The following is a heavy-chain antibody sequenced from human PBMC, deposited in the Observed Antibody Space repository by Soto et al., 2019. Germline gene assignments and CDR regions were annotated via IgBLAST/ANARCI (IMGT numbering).Heavy chain of an antibody. CDR3: AKAHFGSGTYTYYFDF. D-gene: IGHD3-10*01. CDR2: VSGSGVNT. CDR1: GFIFSSYT. V-gene: IGHV3-23*01. J-gene: IGHJ4*02. Sequence: EVQLLESGRNLVQPGGSLRLSCAASGFIFSSYTMSWVRQAPGKGLEWVSGVSGSGVNTYYADSVKGRFTVSRDNSKNTLYLLMNSLRAEDTAVYYCAKAHFGSGTYTYYFDFWVQGTLVTVSS.